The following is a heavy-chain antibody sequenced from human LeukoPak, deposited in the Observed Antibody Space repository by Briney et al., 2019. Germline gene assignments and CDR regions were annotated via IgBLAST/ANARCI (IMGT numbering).Heavy chain of an antibody. Sequence: PLETLSLTCTVSGGSINSYYLNWIRQPPGKGLERVGDVSYSWNTNYNPSLKGRVTISKDASKNKFSLKLDSVTAADTAVYYCARLLAGCPGGRCRAHFDYWGQGTLVTVSS. D-gene: IGHD2-15*01. CDR3: ARLLAGCPGGRCRAHFDY. V-gene: IGHV4-59*01. CDR2: VSYSWNT. J-gene: IGHJ4*02. CDR1: GGSINSYY.